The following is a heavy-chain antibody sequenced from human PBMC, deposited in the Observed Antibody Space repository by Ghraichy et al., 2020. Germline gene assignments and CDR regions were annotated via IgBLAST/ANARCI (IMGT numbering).Heavy chain of an antibody. CDR1: GFTSSTYW. J-gene: IGHJ3*02. V-gene: IGHV3-74*01. CDR2: INSDGTKP. CDR3: AREGKYYGSESLRQSDAFDI. Sequence: GVLNISCEASGFTSSTYWMHWVRQAPGKGLVWVSRINSDGTKPSYADSVKGRFTISRDNAENTVYLQMNSLRVEDTAVYYCAREGKYYGSESLRQSDAFDIWGQGTMVTVSS. D-gene: IGHD3-10*01.